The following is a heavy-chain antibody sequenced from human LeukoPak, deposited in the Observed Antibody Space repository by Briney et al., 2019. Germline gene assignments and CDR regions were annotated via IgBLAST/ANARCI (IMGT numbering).Heavy chain of an antibody. CDR3: ARGGYSYAFIDY. Sequence: GSLRLSCAASGFTFSSYGMHWVRQAPGKGLEWVAVIWYDGGNKYYADSVKGRFTISRDNSKNTLYLQMNSLRAEDTAVYYCARGGYSYAFIDYWGQGTLVTVSS. J-gene: IGHJ4*02. V-gene: IGHV3-33*01. CDR2: IWYDGGNK. D-gene: IGHD5-18*01. CDR1: GFTFSSYG.